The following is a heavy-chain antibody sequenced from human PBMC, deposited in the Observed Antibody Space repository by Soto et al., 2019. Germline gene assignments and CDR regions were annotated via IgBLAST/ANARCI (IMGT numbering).Heavy chain of an antibody. Sequence: QVQLVESGGGVVQPGRSLRLSCAASGFTFSTYDMHWVRQAPGKGLEWVAVISYDGSNKYYADSVKGRFTSSRDNSKNTLYLQMNSLRAEDTAVYYCAEGSYGLSSAPFVYGMDVWGQGTTVTVSS. CDR1: GFTFSTYD. CDR2: ISYDGSNK. V-gene: IGHV3-30*18. J-gene: IGHJ6*02. CDR3: AEGSYGLSSAPFVYGMDV. D-gene: IGHD5-18*01.